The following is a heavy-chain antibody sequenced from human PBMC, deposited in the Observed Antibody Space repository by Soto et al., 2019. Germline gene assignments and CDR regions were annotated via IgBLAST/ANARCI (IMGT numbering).Heavy chain of an antibody. CDR3: ARDGDGYNDY. D-gene: IGHD5-12*01. Sequence: GGSLRLSCAASGFTFISYWMSWVRQAPGKGLEWVANIKQDGSEKYYVDTVKGRLTISRDNAKNSLYLQMNSLRAEDTAVYYCARDGDGYNDYWGQGTLVTVSS. CDR1: GFTFISYW. J-gene: IGHJ4*02. V-gene: IGHV3-7*01. CDR2: IKQDGSEK.